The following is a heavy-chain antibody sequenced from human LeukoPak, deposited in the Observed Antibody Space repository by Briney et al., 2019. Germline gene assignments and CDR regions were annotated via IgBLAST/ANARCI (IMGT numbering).Heavy chain of an antibody. CDR2: ISSSGSTI. CDR1: GFTFSDYY. CDR3: ARDLIAAKRNFDY. Sequence: PGGSLRLSCAASGFTFSDYYMSWIRQAPGKGLEWVSYISSSGSTIYYADSVKGRFTISRDNAKNSLYLQMNSLRAEDTAVYYCARDLIAAKRNFDYWGQGTLVTVSS. V-gene: IGHV3-11*01. D-gene: IGHD6-13*01. J-gene: IGHJ4*02.